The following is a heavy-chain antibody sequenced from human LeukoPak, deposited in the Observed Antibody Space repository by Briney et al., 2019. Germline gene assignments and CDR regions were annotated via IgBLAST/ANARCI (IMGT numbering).Heavy chain of an antibody. J-gene: IGHJ4*02. V-gene: IGHV4-39*01. D-gene: IGHD6-13*01. CDR1: GGSISSSSYY. Sequence: SETLSLTCTVSGGSISSSSYYWGWIRQPPGKGLEWIGSIYYSGSTYYNPSLKSRVTISVDTSKNQFSLKLSSVTAADTAVYYCARQLGSSWYYFDYWGQGTLVTVSS. CDR2: IYYSGST. CDR3: ARQLGSSWYYFDY.